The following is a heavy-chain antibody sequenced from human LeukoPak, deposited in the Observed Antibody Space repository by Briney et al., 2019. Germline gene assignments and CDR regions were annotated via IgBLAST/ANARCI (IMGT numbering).Heavy chain of an antibody. Sequence: GGSLRLSCAASGFSLGDYWMSWVRQAPGKGLEGVANINEAGTMKSVADSVKGRFTISRDNTKNSLYLEMNSLRAEDTAVYYCARDEPGYGEFLLYWGQGTLLTVSS. V-gene: IGHV3-7*01. J-gene: IGHJ4*02. CDR3: ARDEPGYGEFLLY. D-gene: IGHD3-10*01. CDR1: GFSLGDYW. CDR2: INEAGTMK.